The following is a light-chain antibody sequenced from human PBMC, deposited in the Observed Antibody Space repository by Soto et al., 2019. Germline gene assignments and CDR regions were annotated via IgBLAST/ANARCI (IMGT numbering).Light chain of an antibody. J-gene: IGKJ4*01. V-gene: IGKV1-39*01. CDR3: QPNLTTPLT. CDR1: QSITIS. CDR2: ATS. Sequence: DIQMTQAPSSLSASVGDRVTITFRASQSITISLNWYQQKPGKAPKLLIFATSSLQIGVPSRFSGSGSWTGFTLTISTLQPDDRATSYDQPNLTTPLTFGGGTKVEIK.